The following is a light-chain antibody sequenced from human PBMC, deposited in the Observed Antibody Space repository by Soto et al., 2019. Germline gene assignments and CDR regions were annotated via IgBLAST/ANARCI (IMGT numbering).Light chain of an antibody. J-gene: IGLJ1*01. CDR3: SSYKSTSTPYV. CDR2: DVI. V-gene: IGLV2-14*03. Sequence: QSVLTQPASVSGSPGQSITISCTGTSSDIGSYNYVSWYQQHPGKAPKLIIYDVINRPAGISSRFSASKSGDTASLTISVLQADDEADYFCSSYKSTSTPYVFGTGTKVTVL. CDR1: SSDIGSYNY.